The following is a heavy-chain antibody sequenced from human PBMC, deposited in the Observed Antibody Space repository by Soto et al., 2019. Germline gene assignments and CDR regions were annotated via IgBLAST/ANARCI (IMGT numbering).Heavy chain of an antibody. CDR3: ARRDFYDSSGYPFDY. D-gene: IGHD3-22*01. CDR1: GYIFSNYW. J-gene: IGHJ4*02. Sequence: PVESLKISCKVSGYIFSNYWICWFRQTPVKDLEWMGIIYPGDSDTTYSPSFQGQVTLSVDKSISTAYLQWTSLQASDTAIYYCARRDFYDSSGYPFDYWGQGTPVTVSS. V-gene: IGHV5-51*01. CDR2: IYPGDSDT.